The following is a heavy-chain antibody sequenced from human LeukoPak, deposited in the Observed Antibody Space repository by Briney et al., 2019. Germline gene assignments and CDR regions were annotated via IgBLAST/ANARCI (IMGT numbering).Heavy chain of an antibody. D-gene: IGHD3-10*01. CDR1: GGSFSGYY. Sequence: PSETLSLTCVVYGGSFSGYYWSWIRQPPGKGLEWIGEINHSGSTNYNPSLKSRVTISVDTSKNQFSLKLSSVTAADTAVYYCARTRFYGYCDYWGQGTLVTVSS. V-gene: IGHV4-34*01. CDR2: INHSGST. CDR3: ARTRFYGYCDY. J-gene: IGHJ4*02.